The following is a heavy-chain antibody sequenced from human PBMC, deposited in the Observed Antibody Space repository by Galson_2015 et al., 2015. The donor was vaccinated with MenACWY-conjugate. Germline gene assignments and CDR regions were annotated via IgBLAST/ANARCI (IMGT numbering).Heavy chain of an antibody. CDR2: INTKTGNP. CDR3: ARTLAVTGSTINWFDP. CDR1: GYTFTRYA. D-gene: IGHD6-19*01. J-gene: IGHJ5*02. V-gene: IGHV7-4-1*02. Sequence: SAKVSCKASGYTFTRYAMNWVRQAPGQGLEWMGWINTKTGNPTYAQGFTGRFVFSLDTSVSAAYLQISSLQAEDTAVYYCARTLAVTGSTINWFDPWGQGTLVTVSS.